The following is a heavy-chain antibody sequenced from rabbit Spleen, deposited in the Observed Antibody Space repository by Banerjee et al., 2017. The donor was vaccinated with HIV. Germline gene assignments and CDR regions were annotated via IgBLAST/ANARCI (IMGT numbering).Heavy chain of an antibody. J-gene: IGHJ4*01. CDR2: IYTGNSKT. Sequence: QQLVESGGGLVKPGASLTLTRKASGVSFSSGYDMCWVRQAPGKGLEWIACIYTGNSKTYYANWAKGRFTISKTSSTTVTLQMTSLTAADTATYFCARGSAAMTMVITGYYLNLWGPGTLVTVS. CDR1: GVSFSSGYD. CDR3: ARGSAAMTMVITGYYLNL. V-gene: IGHV1S40*01. D-gene: IGHD2-1*01.